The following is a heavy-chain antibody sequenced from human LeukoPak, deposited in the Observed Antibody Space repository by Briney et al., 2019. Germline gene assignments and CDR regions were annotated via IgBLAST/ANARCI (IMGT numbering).Heavy chain of an antibody. J-gene: IGHJ4*02. CDR1: GGSISSYY. CDR2: IYYSGST. Sequence: PSETLSLTCTVSGGSISSYYWSWIQQPPGKGLEWIGYIYYSGSTNYNPSLKSRVTISVDTSKNQFSLKLSSVTAADTAVYYCARVLRWELPPDYWGQGTLVTVSS. V-gene: IGHV4-59*01. CDR3: ARVLRWELPPDY. D-gene: IGHD1-26*01.